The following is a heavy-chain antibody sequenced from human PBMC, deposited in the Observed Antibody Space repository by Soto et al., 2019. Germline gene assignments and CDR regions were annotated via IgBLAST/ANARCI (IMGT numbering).Heavy chain of an antibody. V-gene: IGHV3-30-3*01. J-gene: IGHJ1*01. CDR3: ARFGYYDISGYDQH. CDR2: VSYDGSNK. CDR1: GFTFSSYD. Sequence: TGGSLRLSCAASGFTFSSYDMHWVRQAPAKGLEWVAVVSYDGSNKYYADSVKGRFTIPRDNSRNTLYLQMNSLRAEDTAVYYCARFGYYDISGYDQHWGQGTLVTVSS. D-gene: IGHD3-22*01.